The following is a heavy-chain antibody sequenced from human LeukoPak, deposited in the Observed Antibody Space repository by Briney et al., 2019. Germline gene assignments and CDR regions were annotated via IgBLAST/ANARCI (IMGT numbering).Heavy chain of an antibody. J-gene: IGHJ3*02. CDR1: GGSISSYY. CDR2: IYTSGST. V-gene: IGHV4-4*07. Sequence: SETLSLTCTVSGGSISSYYWSWIRQPAGKGLEWIGRIYTSGSTYYSPSLKSRVTISLDTSRNQFSLKLNSVTAADTAVYYCAKSNGYGLIDIWGQGTMVTVSS. CDR3: AKSNGYGLIDI. D-gene: IGHD3-22*01.